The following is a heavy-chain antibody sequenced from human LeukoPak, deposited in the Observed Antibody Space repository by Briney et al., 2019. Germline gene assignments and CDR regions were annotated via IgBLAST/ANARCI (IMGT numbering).Heavy chain of an antibody. V-gene: IGHV4-31*03. Sequence: SETLSLTCTVSGGSISSGGYYWSWIRQHPGKGLEWIGYIYYSGSTHYNPSLKSRVTISVDTSKNQFSLRLSSVTAADTAVYYCARDMTDWWFDPWGQGTLVTVSS. CDR1: GGSISSGGYY. CDR3: ARDMTDWWFDP. CDR2: IYYSGST. J-gene: IGHJ5*02. D-gene: IGHD3-9*01.